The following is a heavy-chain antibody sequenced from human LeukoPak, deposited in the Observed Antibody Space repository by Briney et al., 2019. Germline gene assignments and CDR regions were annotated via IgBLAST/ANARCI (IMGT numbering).Heavy chain of an antibody. J-gene: IGHJ6*03. Sequence: GGSLRLSCAASGFTFSSYAMHWVRQAPGKGLEWVAVISYDGSNKYYADSVKGRFTISRDNSKNTLYLQMNSLRAEDTAVYYCARDSSTSPKRGFYYYMDVWGKGTTVTVSS. CDR1: GFTFSSYA. V-gene: IGHV3-30-3*01. D-gene: IGHD2-2*01. CDR3: ARDSSTSPKRGFYYYMDV. CDR2: ISYDGSNK.